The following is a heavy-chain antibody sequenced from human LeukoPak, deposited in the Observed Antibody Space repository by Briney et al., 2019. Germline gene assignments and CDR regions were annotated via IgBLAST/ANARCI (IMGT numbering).Heavy chain of an antibody. CDR2: IKQDGSEK. V-gene: IGHV3-7*03. Sequence: GGSLRLSCAASGFTFSRYWMSWVRQAPGKGLEWVANIKQDGSEKYYADSVKGRFTISRDNAKNSLYLQMNSLRAEDTALYYCAKDMGGTTVISLSYDYWGQGTLVTVSS. J-gene: IGHJ4*02. CDR1: GFTFSRYW. D-gene: IGHD4-17*01. CDR3: AKDMGGTTVISLSYDY.